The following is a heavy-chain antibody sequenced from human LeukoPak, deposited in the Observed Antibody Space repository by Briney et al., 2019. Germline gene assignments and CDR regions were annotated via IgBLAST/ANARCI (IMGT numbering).Heavy chain of an antibody. J-gene: IGHJ4*02. D-gene: IGHD3-10*01. CDR2: INHSGST. CDR1: GGSLSGYY. V-gene: IGHV4-34*01. CDR3: ARGKGQYYGSGTLKRPRYFDY. Sequence: SETLSLTCAVYGGSLSGYYWSWIRQPPGKGLEWIGEINHSGSTNYNPSLESRVTISVDTSKNQFSLKLSSVTAADTAVYYCARGKGQYYGSGTLKRPRYFDYWGQGTLVTVSS.